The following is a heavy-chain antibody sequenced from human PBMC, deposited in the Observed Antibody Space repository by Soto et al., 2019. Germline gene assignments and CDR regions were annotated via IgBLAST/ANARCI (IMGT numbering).Heavy chain of an antibody. CDR3: ARDLSGYYYFHYGMDV. CDR2: IYYSGST. CDR1: GGSISSGGYY. J-gene: IGHJ6*02. V-gene: IGHV4-31*03. D-gene: IGHD3-22*01. Sequence: SETLSLTCTVSGGSISSGGYYWSWIRQHPGKGLEWIGYIYYSGSTYYNPSLKSRVTISVDTSKNQFSLKLSSVTAADTAVYYCARDLSGYYYFHYGMDVWGQGTTVTVSS.